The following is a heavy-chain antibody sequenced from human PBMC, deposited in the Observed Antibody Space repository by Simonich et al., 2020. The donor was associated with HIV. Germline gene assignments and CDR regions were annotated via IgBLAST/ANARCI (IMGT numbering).Heavy chain of an antibody. CDR3: ASHYGGNHLNWFDP. CDR1: GGSFSGYY. CDR2: INHSGRT. V-gene: IGHV4-34*01. Sequence: QVQLQQWGAGLLKPSETLSLTCAVYGGSFSGYYWSWIRQPPGKGLGWIGEINHSGRTNYNPSLKRRVTISVCTSKNQFSTKLSTVTAADTAVYYCASHYGGNHLNWFDPWGQGTLVTVSS. J-gene: IGHJ5*02. D-gene: IGHD2-15*01.